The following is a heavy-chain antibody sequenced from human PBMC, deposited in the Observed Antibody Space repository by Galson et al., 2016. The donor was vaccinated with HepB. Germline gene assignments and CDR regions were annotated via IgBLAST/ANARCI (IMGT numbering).Heavy chain of an antibody. Sequence: SETLSLTCRVSDDSIGSSSYHWAWIRQPPGKGLEWIGSIYYVGRAYYRSSLKSRLTISLDPAKNHISLNLTSVTAADTAVYYCATVPGWESGIYDHWGQGTLVSVSS. D-gene: IGHD1-26*01. CDR2: IYYVGRA. J-gene: IGHJ4*02. V-gene: IGHV4-39*02. CDR3: ATVPGWESGIYDH. CDR1: DDSIGSSSYH.